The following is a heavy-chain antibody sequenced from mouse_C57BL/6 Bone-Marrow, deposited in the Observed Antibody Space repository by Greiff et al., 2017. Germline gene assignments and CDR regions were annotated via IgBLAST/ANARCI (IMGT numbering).Heavy chain of an antibody. Sequence: EVMLVESGGDLVKPGGSLKLSCAASGFTFSSSGMSWVRQTPDKRLEWVATISSGGSYTYYPDSVKGRFTISRDNAKNTLYLQMSSLKAEDTAMYYGARQGRTGFAYWGQGSLVTVSA. CDR1: GFTFSSSG. CDR3: ARQGRTGFAY. V-gene: IGHV5-6*01. J-gene: IGHJ3*01. CDR2: ISSGGSYT.